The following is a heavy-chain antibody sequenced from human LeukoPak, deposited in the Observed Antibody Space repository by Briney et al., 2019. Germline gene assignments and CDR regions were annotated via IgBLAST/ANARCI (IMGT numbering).Heavy chain of an antibody. CDR2: ISYDGSNK. CDR1: GFTFSSYA. D-gene: IGHD3-9*01. J-gene: IGHJ4*02. Sequence: GGSLRLSCAASGFTFSSYAMHWVRQAPGKGLGGVSVISYDGSNKYYADSVKGRFTISRDNSKNTLYLQMNSLRAEDTAVYYCARSAALYYDILTGYSLGSYWGQGTLVTVSS. CDR3: ARSAALYYDILTGYSLGSY. V-gene: IGHV3-30*04.